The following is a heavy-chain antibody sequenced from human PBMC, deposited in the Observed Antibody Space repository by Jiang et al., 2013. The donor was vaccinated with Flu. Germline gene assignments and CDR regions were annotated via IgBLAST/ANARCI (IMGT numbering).Heavy chain of an antibody. CDR3: ARHVRSIVVIPTSDWWFDP. J-gene: IGHJ5*02. V-gene: IGHV5-51*01. Sequence: GAEVKKPGESLKISCRGSGYNFATYWIGWVRHIPGKGLEWMGIIYPGDSNTRYGPSFQGQVTISADRSISTAYLQWSSLEASDTAMYYCARHVRSIVVIPTSDWWFDPWGQGTLVTVSS. D-gene: IGHD2-2*01. CDR2: IYPGDSNT. CDR1: GYNFATYW.